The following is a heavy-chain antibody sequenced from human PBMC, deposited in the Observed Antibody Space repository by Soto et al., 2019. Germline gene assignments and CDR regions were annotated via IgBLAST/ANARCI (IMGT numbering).Heavy chain of an antibody. CDR2: INHSGST. CDR1: GGSFSGYY. D-gene: IGHD3-3*01. CDR3: ARVRFLEWLHLAERYGLDV. V-gene: IGHV4-34*01. Sequence: SSETLSLTCAVYGGSFSGYYWSWIRQPPGKGLEWIGEINHSGSTNYNPSLTSRVTISVDTSKNQFSLKLSSVTAADTAVSYCARVRFLEWLHLAERYGLDVWGQGTTVTVS. J-gene: IGHJ6*02.